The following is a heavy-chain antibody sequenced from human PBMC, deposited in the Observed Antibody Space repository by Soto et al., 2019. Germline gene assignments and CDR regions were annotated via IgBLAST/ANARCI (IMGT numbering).Heavy chain of an antibody. CDR2: ISSTTNYI. CDR3: ARESEDLTSNFDY. Sequence: VVALRLSCEASGFTFTRYSMNWVRQAPGKGLEWGSSISSTTNYIYYADSMKGRFTVSRDNAKNSVYLEMNSLSAEDTAVYYCARESEDLTSNFDYWGQGSLVAVSS. V-gene: IGHV3-21*01. J-gene: IGHJ4*02. CDR1: GFTFTRYS.